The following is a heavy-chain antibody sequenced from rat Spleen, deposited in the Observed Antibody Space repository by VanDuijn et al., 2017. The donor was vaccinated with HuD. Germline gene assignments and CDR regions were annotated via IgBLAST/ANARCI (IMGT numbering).Heavy chain of an antibody. V-gene: IGHV5-25*01. CDR2: ISTGGGNT. J-gene: IGHJ2*01. D-gene: IGHD1-10*01. Sequence: EVQLVESGGGLVQPGRSLKLSCAASGFTFSNYDMAWVRQAPTKGLEWIASISTGGGNTYYRDSVKGRFTISRDNAKSTLYLQMNSLRSEDTATYYCTRSGQQLRVFDYWGQGVMVTVSS. CDR1: GFTFSNYD. CDR3: TRSGQQLRVFDY.